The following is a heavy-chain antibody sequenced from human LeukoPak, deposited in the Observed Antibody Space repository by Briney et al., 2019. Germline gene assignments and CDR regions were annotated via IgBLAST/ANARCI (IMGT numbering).Heavy chain of an antibody. Sequence: PSETLSLTCTVSGGSISSSSYYWSWIRQPPGKGLEWIGEINHSGSTNYNPSLKSRVTISVDTSKNQFSLKLSSVTAADTAVYYCARVRIAARGGRWDWFDPWGQGTLVTVSS. V-gene: IGHV4-39*07. CDR1: GGSISSSSYY. D-gene: IGHD6-6*01. CDR3: ARVRIAARGGRWDWFDP. CDR2: INHSGST. J-gene: IGHJ5*02.